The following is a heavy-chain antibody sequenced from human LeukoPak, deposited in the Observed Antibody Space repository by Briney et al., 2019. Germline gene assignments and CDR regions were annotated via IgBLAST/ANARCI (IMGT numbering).Heavy chain of an antibody. CDR3: ARGHCSSTSCPVDY. J-gene: IGHJ4*02. CDR1: GFTFDDYG. D-gene: IGHD2-2*01. Sequence: PGGSLRLSCAASGFTFDDYGMSWVRQAPGTGLEWVSGINWNGGSTGYADSVKGRFTISRDNAKNSLYLQMNSLRAEDTALYYCARGHCSSTSCPVDYWGQGTLVTVSS. V-gene: IGHV3-20*04. CDR2: INWNGGST.